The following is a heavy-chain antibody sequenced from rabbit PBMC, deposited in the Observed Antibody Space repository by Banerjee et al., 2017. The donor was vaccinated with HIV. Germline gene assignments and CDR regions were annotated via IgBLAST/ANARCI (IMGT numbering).Heavy chain of an antibody. CDR2: IDPGFGST. D-gene: IGHD4-2*01. CDR3: ARGLLIGDL. Sequence: QSLEESGGDLVKPGASLTLTCTASGFSFSSSHYMCWVRQTPGKGLEWVGYIDPGFGSTYYASWVNGRFTISSHNAQNTLYLQLNSLTAADTATYFCARGLLIGDLWGPGTLVTVS. V-gene: IGHV1S40*01. CDR1: GFSFSSSHY. J-gene: IGHJ4*01.